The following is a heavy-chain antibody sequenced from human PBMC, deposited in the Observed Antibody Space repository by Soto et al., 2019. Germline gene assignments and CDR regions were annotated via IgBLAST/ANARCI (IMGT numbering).Heavy chain of an antibody. V-gene: IGHV3-30-3*01. CDR2: ISYDGSNK. Sequence: GGSLRLSCAASGFTFSSYAMHWVRQAPGKGLEWVAVISYDGSNKYYADSVKGRFTISRDNSKNTLYLQMNSLRAEDTAVYYYARAHSGSYAQGAFDIWGQGTMVTVSS. D-gene: IGHD1-26*01. CDR1: GFTFSSYA. CDR3: ARAHSGSYAQGAFDI. J-gene: IGHJ3*02.